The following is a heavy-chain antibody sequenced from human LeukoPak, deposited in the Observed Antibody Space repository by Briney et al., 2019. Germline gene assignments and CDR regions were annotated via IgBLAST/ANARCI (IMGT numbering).Heavy chain of an antibody. J-gene: IGHJ4*02. V-gene: IGHV3-66*01. Sequence: GGSLRLSCAASGFAVSSNYMNWVRQAPGKGLEWLSVFYSGGSTDYADSVKGRFTMSKDNSKNTLYLQMNSLRAEDTAVYYCARTNYGQWGQGTLVTVSS. CDR3: ARTNYGQ. D-gene: IGHD1-7*01. CDR1: GFAVSSNY. CDR2: FYSGGST.